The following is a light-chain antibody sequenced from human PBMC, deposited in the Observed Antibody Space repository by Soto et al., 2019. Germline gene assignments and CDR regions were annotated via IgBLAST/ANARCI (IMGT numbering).Light chain of an antibody. J-gene: IGKJ1*01. Sequence: EIVLTQSPGTLSLSPGERVTLSCRASQSVSSYLAWYQQKPGQAPRLLIYDASTRATGIPARFSGSGSGTGFTLTISSLQSEDFAVYYCQQYNNWPPWTFGQGTKV. CDR2: DAS. V-gene: IGKV3-15*01. CDR1: QSVSSY. CDR3: QQYNNWPPWT.